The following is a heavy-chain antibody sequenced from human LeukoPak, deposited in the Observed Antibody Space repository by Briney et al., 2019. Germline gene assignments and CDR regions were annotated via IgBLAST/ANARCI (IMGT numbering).Heavy chain of an antibody. D-gene: IGHD2-2*01. CDR1: GGTFSSYA. V-gene: IGHV1-69*04. CDR2: IIPILGIA. J-gene: IGHJ4*02. Sequence: ASVKVSCKASGGTFSSYAISWVRQAPGQGLEWMGRIIPILGIANYAQEFQGRVTITADKSTSTAYMELSSLRSEDTAVYYCARVPAAMEGNYFDYWGQGTLVTVSS. CDR3: ARVPAAMEGNYFDY.